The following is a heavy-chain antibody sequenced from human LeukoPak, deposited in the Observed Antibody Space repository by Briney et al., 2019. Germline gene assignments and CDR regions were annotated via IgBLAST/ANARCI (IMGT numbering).Heavy chain of an antibody. J-gene: IGHJ4*02. CDR1: GYTFTDDY. V-gene: IGHV1-2*02. CDR2: INPKSGAT. Sequence: GASVKVSCKASGYTFTDDYLHWVRQAPGQGLEWMGWINPKSGATHYAQMFQGRVTMTRDTSISAAYLDLRGLRSEQTAVYYCERGELKMGSGGTYFRWWGQGTLVSVSS. CDR3: ERGELKMGSGGTYFRW. D-gene: IGHD2-15*01.